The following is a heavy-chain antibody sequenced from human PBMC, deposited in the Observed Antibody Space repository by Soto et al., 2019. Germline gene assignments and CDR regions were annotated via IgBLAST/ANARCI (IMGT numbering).Heavy chain of an antibody. Sequence: GGSLRLSCAASGFIFSDFHMTWIRQAPGEGLELVAYISSRGDTIYYADSVRGRITISRDNDKDSLFLQMSSLRVEDAAVYYCAREFMTTVTYFDYWGQGTLVTAPQ. V-gene: IGHV3-11*01. J-gene: IGHJ4*02. CDR2: ISSRGDTI. D-gene: IGHD4-17*01. CDR3: AREFMTTVTYFDY. CDR1: GFIFSDFH.